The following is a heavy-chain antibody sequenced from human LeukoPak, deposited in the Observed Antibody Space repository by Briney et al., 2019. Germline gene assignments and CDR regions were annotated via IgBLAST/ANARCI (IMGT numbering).Heavy chain of an antibody. CDR1: GYTFTGYY. CDR3: ARDLTSYRGNGLGDWFDS. CDR2: INPNSGAT. D-gene: IGHD5-12*01. Sequence: ASVKVPCQASGYTFTGYYMHWVRQAPGQGLEWMGWINPNSGATNYAQSFQGRVTMTRDTSISTAYMELSRLTSDDTAVYYCARDLTSYRGNGLGDWFDSWGRGTLVTVSS. J-gene: IGHJ5*01. V-gene: IGHV1-2*02.